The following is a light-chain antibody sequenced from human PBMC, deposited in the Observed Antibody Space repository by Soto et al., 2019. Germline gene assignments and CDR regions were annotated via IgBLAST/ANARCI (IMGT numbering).Light chain of an antibody. J-gene: IGLJ3*02. CDR1: SSNIGAGYD. Sequence: QSVLTQPPSVSGAPGQRDTISCTGSSSNIGAGYDVHWYQQLPGTAPKVLIYGNTNRPSGVPDRFSDSKSGTSASLAITGLQAEDEADYYCRSYDSSLSGSVFGGGTKLTVL. V-gene: IGLV1-40*01. CDR3: RSYDSSLSGSV. CDR2: GNT.